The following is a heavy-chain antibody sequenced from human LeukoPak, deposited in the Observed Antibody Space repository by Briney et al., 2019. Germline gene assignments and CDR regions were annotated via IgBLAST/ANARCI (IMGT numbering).Heavy chain of an antibody. CDR1: GGTFSSYA. CDR3: ARAYYDSSGYYYSLYYYMDV. Sequence: ASVKVSCKASGGTFSSYAISWVRQATGQGLEWMGWMNPNSGNTGYAQKFQGRVTMTRNTSISTAYMELSSLRSEDTAVYYCARAYYDSSGYYYSLYYYMDVWGKGTTVTVSS. V-gene: IGHV1-8*02. CDR2: MNPNSGNT. J-gene: IGHJ6*03. D-gene: IGHD3-22*01.